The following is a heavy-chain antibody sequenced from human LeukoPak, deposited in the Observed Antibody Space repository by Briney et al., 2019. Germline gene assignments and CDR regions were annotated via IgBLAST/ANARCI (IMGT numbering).Heavy chain of an antibody. CDR2: ISGSGGNT. J-gene: IGHJ4*02. V-gene: IGHV3-23*01. CDR3: AKDLWGDCSGGSCYSVDY. Sequence: GGSLRLSCAASGFTFSSYGMSWVRQAPGKGLEWVSAISGSGGNTYYADSVKGRFTISRDNSKNTLYLQMNSLRAEDTAVYYCAKDLWGDCSGGSCYSVDYWGQGTLVTVSS. D-gene: IGHD2-15*01. CDR1: GFTFSSYG.